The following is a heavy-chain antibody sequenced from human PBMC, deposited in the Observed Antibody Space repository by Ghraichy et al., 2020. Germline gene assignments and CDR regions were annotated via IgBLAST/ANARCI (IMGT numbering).Heavy chain of an antibody. CDR2: INHSGST. CDR3: ARSKGWLLRNNNPTRGWFDP. D-gene: IGHD5-12*01. Sequence: SETLSLTCVVYGGSFSNHYWNWIRQPPGKGLEWIGEINHSGSTNYDPSLKSRVTISVDTSKNQFSLKLSSVTAADTAVYYCARSKGWLLRNNNPTRGWFDPWGQGTLGTVSS. J-gene: IGHJ5*02. V-gene: IGHV4-34*01. CDR1: GGSFSNHY.